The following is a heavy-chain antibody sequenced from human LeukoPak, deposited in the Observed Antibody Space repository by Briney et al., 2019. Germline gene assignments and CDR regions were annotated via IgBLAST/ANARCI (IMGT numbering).Heavy chain of an antibody. V-gene: IGHV1-2*06. CDR3: ARVRDNTPRIAAAGTSAFDI. CDR1: GYTFTGYY. CDR2: INPNSGGT. D-gene: IGHD6-13*01. Sequence: GASVKVSCKASGYTFTGYYMHWVRQAPGQGLEWMGRINPNSGGTNYAQKFQGRVTMTRDTSISTAYMELSRLRSDDTAVYYCARVRDNTPRIAAAGTSAFDIWGQGTMVTVSS. J-gene: IGHJ3*02.